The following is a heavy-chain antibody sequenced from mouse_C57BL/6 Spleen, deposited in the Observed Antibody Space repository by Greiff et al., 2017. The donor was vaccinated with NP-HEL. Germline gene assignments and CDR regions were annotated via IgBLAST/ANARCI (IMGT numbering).Heavy chain of an antibody. Sequence: VQLQQSGPELVKPGASVKISCKASGYTFTDYYMNWVKQSHGKSLEWIGDINPNNGGTSYNQKFKGKATLTVDKSSSTAYMELRSLTSEDSAVYYCARKGGLGKWYFDVWGTGTTVTVSS. J-gene: IGHJ1*03. V-gene: IGHV1-26*01. CDR3: ARKGGLGKWYFDV. CDR1: GYTFTDYY. D-gene: IGHD2-1*01. CDR2: INPNNGGT.